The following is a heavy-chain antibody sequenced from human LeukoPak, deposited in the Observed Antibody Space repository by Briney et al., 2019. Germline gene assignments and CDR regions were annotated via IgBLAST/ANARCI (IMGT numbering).Heavy chain of an antibody. D-gene: IGHD3-10*01. V-gene: IGHV4-4*07. Sequence: SETLSLTCTVSGGSISSYYWSWIRQPAGKGLEWIGRIYTSGSTNYNPSLKSRVTMSVDTSKNQFSLKLSSVTAADTAVYYCAREVYYYGSGSYFNYWGQRTLVTVSS. CDR2: IYTSGST. CDR1: GGSISSYY. CDR3: AREVYYYGSGSYFNY. J-gene: IGHJ4*02.